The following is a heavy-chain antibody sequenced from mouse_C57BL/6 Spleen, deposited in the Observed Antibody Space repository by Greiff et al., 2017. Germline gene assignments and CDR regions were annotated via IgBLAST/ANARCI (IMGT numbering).Heavy chain of an antibody. J-gene: IGHJ4*01. CDR2: ISSGSSTI. V-gene: IGHV5-17*01. Sequence: EVQLVESGGGLVKPGGSLKLSCAASGFTFSDYGMHWVRQAPEKGLEWVAYISSGSSTIYYADPVKGRFTISRDNAKNTLFLQMTSLRSEDTAMYYCARNYGHYYAMDYWGQGTSVTVSS. CDR3: ARNYGHYYAMDY. CDR1: GFTFSDYG. D-gene: IGHD1-1*01.